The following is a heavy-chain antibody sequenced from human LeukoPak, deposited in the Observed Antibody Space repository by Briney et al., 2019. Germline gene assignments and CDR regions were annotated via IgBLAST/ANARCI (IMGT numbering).Heavy chain of an antibody. Sequence: KSGGSLRLSCAASGFTFSSYSINWVRQAPGKGLEWIGEINHSGSTNYNPSLKSRVTISVDTSKNQFSLKLSSVTAADTAVYYCARGRHNWFDPWGQGTLVTVSS. V-gene: IGHV4-34*01. J-gene: IGHJ5*02. CDR3: ARGRHNWFDP. CDR2: INHSGST. CDR1: GFTFSSYS.